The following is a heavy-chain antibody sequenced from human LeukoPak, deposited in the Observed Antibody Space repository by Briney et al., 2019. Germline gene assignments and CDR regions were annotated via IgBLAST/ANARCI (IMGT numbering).Heavy chain of an antibody. V-gene: IGHV3-13*04. J-gene: IGHJ4*02. CDR2: IGPPGDT. CDR1: GFTFSAYD. Sequence: GGSPRLSCAASGFTFSAYDMHWVRQTTGKGLEWVSGIGPPGDTFYPGSVKGRFTISRENAKNFLYLQMNSLRAGDTAVYYCARRAAGGTYFDYWGQGTLVTVSS. CDR3: ARRAAGGTYFDY. D-gene: IGHD6-13*01.